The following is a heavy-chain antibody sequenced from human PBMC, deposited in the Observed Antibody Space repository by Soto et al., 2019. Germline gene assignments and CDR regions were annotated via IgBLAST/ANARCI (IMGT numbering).Heavy chain of an antibody. Sequence: EVQLEESGGGLVKPGESLRLSCAASGFTFSSYSMHWVRQAPGKRLEWVSSISSSSNYIYYADSVKGRFTISRDNAKNSLYLQMNSLRAEDTAVYYCARAVAGDYFDYWGQGTLVTVSS. D-gene: IGHD6-19*01. J-gene: IGHJ4*02. V-gene: IGHV3-21*01. CDR3: ARAVAGDYFDY. CDR2: ISSSSNYI. CDR1: GFTFSSYS.